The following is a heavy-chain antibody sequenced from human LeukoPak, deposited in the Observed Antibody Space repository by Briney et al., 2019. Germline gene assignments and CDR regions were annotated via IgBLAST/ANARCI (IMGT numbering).Heavy chain of an antibody. J-gene: IGHJ4*02. CDR2: ISSSASTI. V-gene: IGHV3-48*04. CDR3: ARGSYDYVWGSYRETHRPTNY. Sequence: QPGGSLRLSCAASGFTFSSYAMSWARQAPGKGLEWVSAISSSASTIYYADSVKGRFTISRDNAKNSLYLQMNSLRAEDTAVYYCARGSYDYVWGSYRETHRPTNYWGQGTLVTVSS. CDR1: GFTFSSYA. D-gene: IGHD3-16*02.